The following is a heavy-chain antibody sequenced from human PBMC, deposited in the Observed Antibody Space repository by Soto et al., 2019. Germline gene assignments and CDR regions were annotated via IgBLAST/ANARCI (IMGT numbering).Heavy chain of an antibody. CDR2: ISRDDRAI. CDR1: GFTFRDFH. Sequence: EVQLVESGGGWVQPGGSLRLSCGASGFTFRDFHIDWVRQAPGRGLEWLSYISRDDRAIYYADSVRGRFTVSKDTAKKLLFLQMNSLRAEDTAVYYCARDLRGYAMDVWGQGTTVTVSS. D-gene: IGHD2-2*01. V-gene: IGHV3-48*03. CDR3: ARDLRGYAMDV. J-gene: IGHJ6*02.